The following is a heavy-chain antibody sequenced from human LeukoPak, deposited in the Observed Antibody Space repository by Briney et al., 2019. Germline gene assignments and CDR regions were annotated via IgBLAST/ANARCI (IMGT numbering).Heavy chain of an antibody. D-gene: IGHD3-3*01. CDR3: ARDQYDTWSRRGNFDS. V-gene: IGHV3-7*03. Sequence: GGSLRLSCVASGFTFGKYWMSWVRQAPGKGLEWVANIKLDGSEKNYVDSVKGRFTISRDNTKNSLYLQMNSLRAEDKAVFYCARDQYDTWSRRGNFDSWGQGTLVIVSS. CDR2: IKLDGSEK. CDR1: GFTFGKYW. J-gene: IGHJ4*02.